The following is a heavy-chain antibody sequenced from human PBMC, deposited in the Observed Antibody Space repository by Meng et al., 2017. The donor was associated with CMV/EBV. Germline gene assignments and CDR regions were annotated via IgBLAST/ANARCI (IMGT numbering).Heavy chain of an antibody. CDR1: GFTFSNGW. CDR3: TTEYYCSEFIY. Sequence: GGSLRLSCVASGFTFSNGWMNWVRQAPGKGLEWVARIKSKSVGGTTDYAAPVMGRFSISRDDSKNTLHLQMNSLKIEDTAVYYCTTEYYCSEFIYWGQGTMVTVSS. CDR2: IKSKSVGGTT. J-gene: IGHJ4*02. D-gene: IGHD3-10*01. V-gene: IGHV3-15*01.